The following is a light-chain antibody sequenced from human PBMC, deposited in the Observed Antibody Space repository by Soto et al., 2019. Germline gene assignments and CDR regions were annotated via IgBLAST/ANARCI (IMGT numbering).Light chain of an antibody. CDR1: QSISRY. J-gene: IGKJ2*01. CDR2: AAS. V-gene: IGKV1-39*01. Sequence: DIQMTQSPSSLSASVGDRVTITCRASQSISRYLNWYQQKPGKAPKLLIYAASSLQSGVPPRFSGSGSGTDFTLTISSLQPEDSATYYCQQSYSTPRLFTFGQGTNLEIK. CDR3: QQSYSTPRLFT.